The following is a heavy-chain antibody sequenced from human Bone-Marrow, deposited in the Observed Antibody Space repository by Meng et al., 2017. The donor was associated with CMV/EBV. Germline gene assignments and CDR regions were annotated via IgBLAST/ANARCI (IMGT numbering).Heavy chain of an antibody. D-gene: IGHD3-3*01. CDR3: ARGGYDFWSGYLFDY. CDR1: GFTFSSYE. Sequence: GASLKISCAASGFTFSSYELNWVRQAPGKGLEWVSYISSSGSTKHYADSVKSRFTISRDNAKKSLYLQMNSLRAEDTAVYYCARGGYDFWSGYLFDYWGQGTLVTVSS. V-gene: IGHV3-48*03. J-gene: IGHJ4*02. CDR2: ISSSGSTK.